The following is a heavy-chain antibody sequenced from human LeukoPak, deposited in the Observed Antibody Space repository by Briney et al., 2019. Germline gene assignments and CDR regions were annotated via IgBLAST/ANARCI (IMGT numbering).Heavy chain of an antibody. CDR3: ARSPVGATDH. Sequence: SETLSLTCGVYGGSFSGYYWSWIRQPPGKGLEWIGEINHSGSTNYNPSLKSRVTISVDTSKNQFSLKVSSVTAADTAVYYCARSPVGATDHWGQGTLVTVSS. V-gene: IGHV4-34*01. CDR2: INHSGST. J-gene: IGHJ4*02. D-gene: IGHD1-26*01. CDR1: GGSFSGYY.